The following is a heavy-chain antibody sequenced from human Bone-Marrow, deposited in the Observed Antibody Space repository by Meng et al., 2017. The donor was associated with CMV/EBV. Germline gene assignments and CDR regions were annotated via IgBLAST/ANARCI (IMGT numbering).Heavy chain of an antibody. J-gene: IGHJ4*02. CDR3: AHSRGFYYGSGSLGYFDY. Sequence: SLSTSGGTVGWVRQPPGKALEWLALISWGDDRRYSPSLKTRLTITKDTSKNLVVLTMTNMDPVDTATYYCAHSRGFYYGSGSLGYFDYWGQGTLVTVSS. D-gene: IGHD3-10*01. V-gene: IGHV2-5*02. CDR1: SLSTSGGT. CDR2: ISWGDDR.